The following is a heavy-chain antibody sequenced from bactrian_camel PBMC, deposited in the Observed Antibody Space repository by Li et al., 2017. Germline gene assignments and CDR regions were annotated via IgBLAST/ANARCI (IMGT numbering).Heavy chain of an antibody. CDR2: LYTGGNNP. V-gene: IGHV3S36*01. CDR1: GFTYDPAY. J-gene: IGHJ4*01. CDR3: AAGKASRLFTYCIGGSDVSDY. D-gene: IGHD2*01. Sequence: VQLVESGGGSVQPGGSLRLSCVGSGFTYDPAYMGWIRQAPGKGREGVAHLYTGGNNPYYSDSVRGRFTISADSAKSTVYLQMNSQKPEDTAMYYCAAGKASRLFTYCIGGSDVSDYWGQGTQVTVS.